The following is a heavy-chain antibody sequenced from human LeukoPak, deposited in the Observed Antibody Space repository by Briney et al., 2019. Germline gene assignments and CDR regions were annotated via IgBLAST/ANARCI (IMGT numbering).Heavy chain of an antibody. V-gene: IGHV4-31*03. D-gene: IGHD5-12*01. CDR2: IYYSGST. CDR3: ARESSPSGYDFSYYFDY. CDR1: GGSISRGGYY. Sequence: SETLSLTCTVSGGSISRGGYYWSWIRQHPGKGLEWIGYIYYSGSTYYNPSLKSRVTISVDTSKNQFSLKLSSVTAADTAVYYCARESSPSGYDFSYYFDYWGQGTLVTVSS. J-gene: IGHJ4*02.